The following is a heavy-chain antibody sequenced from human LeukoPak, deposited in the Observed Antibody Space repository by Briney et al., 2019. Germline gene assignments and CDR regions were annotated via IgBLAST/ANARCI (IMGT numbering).Heavy chain of an antibody. V-gene: IGHV1-69*13. J-gene: IGHJ4*02. D-gene: IGHD3-10*01. CDR2: IIPIFGTA. CDR3: ARGAMVRGVSFDY. Sequence: ASVKVSCKASGYSFTSYYMHWVRQAPGQGLECMGGIIPIFGTANYAQKFQGRVTITADESTSTAYMELSSLRSEDTAVYYCARGAMVRGVSFDYWGQGTLVTVSS. CDR1: GYSFTSYY.